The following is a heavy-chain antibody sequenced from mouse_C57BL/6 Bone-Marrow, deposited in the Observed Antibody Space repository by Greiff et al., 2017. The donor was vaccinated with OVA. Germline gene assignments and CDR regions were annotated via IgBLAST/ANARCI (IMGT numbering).Heavy chain of an antibody. CDR2: ISDGGSYT. V-gene: IGHV5-4*01. D-gene: IGHD2-3*01. CDR1: GFTFSSYA. CDR3: AREQEGDGYYGDYAMDY. J-gene: IGHJ4*01. Sequence: EVKVVESGGGLVKPGGSLKLSCAASGFTFSSYAMSWVRQTPEKRLEWVATISDGGSYTYYPDNVKGRFTISRDNAKNNLYLQMSHLKSEDTAMYYCAREQEGDGYYGDYAMDYWGQGTSVTVSS.